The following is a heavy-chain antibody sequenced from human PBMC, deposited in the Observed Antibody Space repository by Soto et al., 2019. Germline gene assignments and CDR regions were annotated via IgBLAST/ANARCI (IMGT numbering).Heavy chain of an antibody. CDR1: GYTFTSYD. D-gene: IGHD3-3*01. CDR3: ARSRGYYDFWSGYSLSDYYYGMDV. J-gene: IGHJ6*02. V-gene: IGHV1-8*01. Sequence: RASVKVSCKASGYTFTSYDINWVRQATGQGLEWMGWMNPNSGNTGYAQKFQGRVTMTRNTSISTAYMELSSLRSEDTAVYYCARSRGYYDFWSGYSLSDYYYGMDVWGQGTTVTVSS. CDR2: MNPNSGNT.